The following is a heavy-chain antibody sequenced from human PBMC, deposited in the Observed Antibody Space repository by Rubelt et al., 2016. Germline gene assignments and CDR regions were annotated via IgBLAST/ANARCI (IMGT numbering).Heavy chain of an antibody. V-gene: IGHV4-39*01. CDR3: ARLFLDDLFPHDS. CDR2: IYYSGRH. Sequence: QLQLQESGPGLVKPSETLSLICIVSGDSINSTNYFWAWIRQPPGKGPEGIGHIYYSGRHYQNPSLRGRVPITVDPSKNQFSRNLSSVTATDTAVNYCARLFLDDLFPHDSWGQGTLVTVSS. J-gene: IGHJ5*01. D-gene: IGHD3/OR15-3a*01. CDR1: GDSINSTNYF.